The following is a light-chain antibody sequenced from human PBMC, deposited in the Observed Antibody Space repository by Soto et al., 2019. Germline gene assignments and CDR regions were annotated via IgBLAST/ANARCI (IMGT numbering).Light chain of an antibody. CDR1: SGSVSPSYY. V-gene: IGLV8-61*01. CDR2: STN. CDR3: VLYMGSGISV. J-gene: IGLJ3*02. Sequence: QTVVTQEPSFSVSPGGTVTLTCGLSSGSVSPSYYPSWYQQTPGQPPRTLIYSTNSRSSGVPDRFSGSILGNKAALTVTGAKADDEADYYCVLYMGSGISVFGGGTQLTVL.